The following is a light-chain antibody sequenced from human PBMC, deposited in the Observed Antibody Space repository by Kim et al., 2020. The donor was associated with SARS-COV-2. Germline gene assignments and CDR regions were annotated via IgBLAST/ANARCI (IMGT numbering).Light chain of an antibody. CDR2: GAS. CDR3: QQYNNWPPYT. CDR1: QSVSSN. V-gene: IGKV3-15*01. J-gene: IGKJ2*01. Sequence: VSPGERATLSCRASQSVSSNLAWYQQKPGQEASLLIYGASTRATGSPARFIGSGAGTEFTLTISSLQSEDFAVYYCQQYNNWPPYTFGQGTKLEI.